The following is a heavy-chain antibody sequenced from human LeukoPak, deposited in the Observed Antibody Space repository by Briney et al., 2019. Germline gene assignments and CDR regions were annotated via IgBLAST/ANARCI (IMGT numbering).Heavy chain of an antibody. J-gene: IGHJ4*02. D-gene: IGHD2-15*01. CDR2: INHSGST. V-gene: IGHV4-31*03. CDR3: ARAGGRRYPFDY. CDR1: GGSISSGGYY. Sequence: SQTLSLTCTVSGGSISSGGYYWSWIRQRPGKGLEWIGEINHSGSTNYNPSLKSRVTISVDTSKNQFSLKLSSVTAADTAVYYCARAGGRRYPFDYWGQGTLVTVSS.